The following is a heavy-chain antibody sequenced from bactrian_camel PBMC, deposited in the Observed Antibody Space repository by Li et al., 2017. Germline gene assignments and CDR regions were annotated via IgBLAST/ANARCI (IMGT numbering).Heavy chain of an antibody. CDR2: IRRDDLT. V-gene: IGHV3S53*01. CDR3: AADGAGGNCLFRRLCDKYDY. D-gene: IGHD1*01. Sequence: HVQLVESGGGSVQAGGSLRLACGARGTGYRYRDMAWFRQAPGKEREAVAAIRRDDLTAYTDSVKGRFTISKDNAGNSLFLQMSNLKPEDTAMYYCAADGAGGNCLFRRLCDKYDYWGQGTQ. CDR1: GTGYRYRD. J-gene: IGHJ4*01.